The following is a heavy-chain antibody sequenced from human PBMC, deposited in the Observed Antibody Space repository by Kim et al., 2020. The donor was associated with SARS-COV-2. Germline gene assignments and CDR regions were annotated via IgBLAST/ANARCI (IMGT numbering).Heavy chain of an antibody. Sequence: GGSLRLSCAASGFTFIGHAMSWVRQAPGKGLEWFSGISGGGVSTYYADSVKGRFTISRDNSKNTMYLQMNSLRAEDTAIYYCARSMVRGGTSYYYYGVDVWGQGTTVTVSS. CDR1: GFTFIGHA. J-gene: IGHJ6*02. V-gene: IGHV3-23*01. CDR3: ARSMVRGGTSYYYYGVDV. D-gene: IGHD3-10*01. CDR2: ISGGGVST.